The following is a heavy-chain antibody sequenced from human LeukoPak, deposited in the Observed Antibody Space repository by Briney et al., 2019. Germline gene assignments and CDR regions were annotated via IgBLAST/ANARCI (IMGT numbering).Heavy chain of an antibody. CDR2: ITGSGGGT. D-gene: IGHD3-22*01. CDR1: GFTFSSYA. V-gene: IGHV3-23*01. CDR3: AKDLYYDSSGYTFDY. J-gene: IGHJ4*02. Sequence: GRSLRLSCAASGFTFSSYAMSWVRQAPGKGLEWVSAITGSGGGTYYADSVKGRFTISRDNSKNTLYLQMNSLRAEDTDVYYCAKDLYYDSSGYTFDYWGQGTLVTVSS.